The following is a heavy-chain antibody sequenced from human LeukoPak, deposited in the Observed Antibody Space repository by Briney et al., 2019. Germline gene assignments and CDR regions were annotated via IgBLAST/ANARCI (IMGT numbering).Heavy chain of an antibody. CDR1: GFTFSTYE. Sequence: GGSLRLSCSASGFTFSTYEMNWVRQAPGKGLVWVARINTDGSSTAYADSVKGRFTISRDNAKNTLYLQMNSLRAEDTAVYFCARSYHGSKTRPLDYWGQGTLVTVSS. D-gene: IGHD1-14*01. CDR3: ARSYHGSKTRPLDY. J-gene: IGHJ4*02. CDR2: INTDGSST. V-gene: IGHV3-74*01.